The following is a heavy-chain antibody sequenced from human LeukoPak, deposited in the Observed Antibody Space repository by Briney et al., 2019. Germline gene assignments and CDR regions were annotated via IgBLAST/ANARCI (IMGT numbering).Heavy chain of an antibody. J-gene: IGHJ4*02. CDR1: GFTFSDAW. Sequence: GGSLRLACAAYGFTFSDAWMTWVRQAPGKGLEWVGRIKRKTDGGTTDYAAPVKGRFTISRDDSKHTLYLQMNSLKTEDTAVYYCTTPSTWAAFDYWGQGTLVTVSS. CDR2: IKRKTDGGTT. V-gene: IGHV3-15*01. D-gene: IGHD6-13*01. CDR3: TTPSTWAAFDY.